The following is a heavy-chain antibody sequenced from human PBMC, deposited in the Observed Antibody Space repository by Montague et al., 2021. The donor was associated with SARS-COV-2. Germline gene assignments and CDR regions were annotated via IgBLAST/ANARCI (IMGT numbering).Heavy chain of an antibody. V-gene: IGHV3-23*03. D-gene: IGHD3-3*01. CDR3: AKDLEEFITIFGVVTKSPLGMDV. CDR1: GFTFSSYA. J-gene: IGHJ6*02. CDR2: IYSGGSST. Sequence: SLRLSLSASGFTFSSYAMSWVRQAPGKGLEWISVIYSGGSSTYYADSVKGRFTISRDNSKNTLYLQMNSLRAEDTAVYYCAKDLEEFITIFGVVTKSPLGMDVWGQGTTVTVS.